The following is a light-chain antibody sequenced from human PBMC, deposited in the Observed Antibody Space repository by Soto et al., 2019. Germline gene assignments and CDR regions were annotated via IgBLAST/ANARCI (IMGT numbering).Light chain of an antibody. CDR2: VAS. J-gene: IGKJ4*01. V-gene: IGKV3D-15*01. Sequence: EIVMTQSPATRSVSPGEIATLSCRASQSVSSNLAWYQQKPGQAPRLLIYVASTRATGIPARFSGSGSGTEFTLTISSLQSEDFAVYYCQQYNNWLPLTFGGGTKVEIK. CDR3: QQYNNWLPLT. CDR1: QSVSSN.